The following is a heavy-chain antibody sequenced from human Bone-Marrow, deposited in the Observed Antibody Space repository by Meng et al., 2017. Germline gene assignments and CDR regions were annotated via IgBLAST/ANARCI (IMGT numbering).Heavy chain of an antibody. D-gene: IGHD6-13*01. V-gene: IGHV3-20*04. CDR2: INWNGGST. J-gene: IGHJ4*02. CDR3: AREYSSSWYNYFDY. CDR1: GFTFDDYG. Sequence: ETLSLTCAASGFTFDDYGMSWVRQAPGKGLEWVSGINWNGGSTGYADSVKGRFTISRDNAKNSLYLQMNSLRAEDTAVYYCAREYSSSWYNYFDYWGQGTLVTVSS.